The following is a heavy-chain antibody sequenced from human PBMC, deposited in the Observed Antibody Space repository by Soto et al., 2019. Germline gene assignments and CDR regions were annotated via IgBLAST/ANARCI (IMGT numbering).Heavy chain of an antibody. J-gene: IGHJ6*02. CDR2: IYYDGSNE. V-gene: IGHV3-33*01. D-gene: IGHD1-1*01. CDR3: ARWWNDEEWVETMDV. CDR1: GFSFSSYG. Sequence: QVQLVESGXXXVQPGRSLRLSCAASGFSFSSYGMHWVRQAPGKGLEWVAVIYYDGSNEYYSDSVKGRFTISRDNSKNTLYLQMNSLRVEDTAVYYCARWWNDEEWVETMDVWGQGTTVTVSS.